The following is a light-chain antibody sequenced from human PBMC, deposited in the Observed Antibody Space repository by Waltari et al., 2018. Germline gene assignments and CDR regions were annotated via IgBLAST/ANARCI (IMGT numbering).Light chain of an antibody. V-gene: IGKV1-12*01. CDR1: QGISTW. CDR3: QQSNSFPWT. J-gene: IGKJ1*01. CDR2: AAS. Sequence: ITCRASQGISTWLAWYQQKPGEAPKLLIYAASTLQSGVPSRFSGSGSGTDFTLTISSLQAEDFATYYCQQSNSFPWTFGQGTKVEIK.